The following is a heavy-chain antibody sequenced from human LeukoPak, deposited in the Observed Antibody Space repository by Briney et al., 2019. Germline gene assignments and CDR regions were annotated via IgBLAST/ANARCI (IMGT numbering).Heavy chain of an antibody. CDR2: MNEYGSEI. CDR3: ARPRGCGSSRCNNFDY. Sequence: GGSLRLSCAASGFTFSSYWMSWVRQAPGKGLEWVAKMNEYGSEIFYVDSVKGRFTISRDNGKNSLYLQMNRLRAEDTAVYYCARPRGCGSSRCNNFDYWGQGTLVTVSS. V-gene: IGHV3-7*01. CDR1: GFTFSSYW. J-gene: IGHJ4*02. D-gene: IGHD2-2*01.